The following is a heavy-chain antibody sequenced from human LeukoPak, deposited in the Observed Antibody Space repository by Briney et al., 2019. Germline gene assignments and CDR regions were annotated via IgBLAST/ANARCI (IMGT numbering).Heavy chain of an antibody. J-gene: IGHJ4*02. CDR1: GFTFSSYW. Sequence: GGSLRLSCAASGFTFSSYWMSWVRQAPGKGLEWVAHIKKDGSEKYYVDSVKGRFTISRDNAKNSLYLQMKSLRAEDTAVYYCAREGGGYLSYFDYWGQGTLVTVSS. V-gene: IGHV3-7*01. CDR2: IKKDGSEK. CDR3: AREGGGYLSYFDY. D-gene: IGHD3-22*01.